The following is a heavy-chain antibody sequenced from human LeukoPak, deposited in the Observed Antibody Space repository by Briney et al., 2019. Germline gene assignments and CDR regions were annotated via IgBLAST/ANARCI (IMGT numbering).Heavy chain of an antibody. Sequence: TLSLTCTVSGGSISSGDYYWSWIRQPPGKGLEWIGYIYYSGSTYYNPSLKSRVTISVDTSKNQFSLKLSSVTAADTAVYYCARGIANYGMDVWGQGTTVTVSS. V-gene: IGHV4-30-4*01. D-gene: IGHD6-13*01. CDR2: IYYSGST. CDR3: ARGIANYGMDV. J-gene: IGHJ6*02. CDR1: GGSISSGDYY.